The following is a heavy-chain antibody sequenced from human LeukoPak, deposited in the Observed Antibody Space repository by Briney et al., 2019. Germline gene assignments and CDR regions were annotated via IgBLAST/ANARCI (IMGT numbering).Heavy chain of an antibody. CDR1: GGSFSGHY. V-gene: IGHV4-34*01. Sequence: SETLSLTCAVYGGSFSGHYWSRIRQPPGKGLEWIGEINHSGSTNYNPSLKSRVTISVDTSKNQFSLKLSSVTAADTAVYYCARRRLTMIVVTKGRAFDIWGQGTMVTVSS. D-gene: IGHD3-22*01. CDR2: INHSGST. J-gene: IGHJ3*02. CDR3: ARRRLTMIVVTKGRAFDI.